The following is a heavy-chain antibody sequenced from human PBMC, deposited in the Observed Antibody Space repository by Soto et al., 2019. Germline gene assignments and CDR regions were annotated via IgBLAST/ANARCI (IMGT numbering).Heavy chain of an antibody. CDR1: GGSISSGDYY. CDR2: IYYSGSA. CDR3: AKGDYWFTTDY. V-gene: IGHV4-30-4*01. D-gene: IGHD3-10*01. Sequence: SETLSLTCTVSGGSISSGDYYWSWIRQPPGKGLEWIGYIYYSGSAYYNPSLKSRVTISVDTSKNQFSLKLSSVTAADTAVYYCAKGDYWFTTDYWGQGTLVTVSS. J-gene: IGHJ4*02.